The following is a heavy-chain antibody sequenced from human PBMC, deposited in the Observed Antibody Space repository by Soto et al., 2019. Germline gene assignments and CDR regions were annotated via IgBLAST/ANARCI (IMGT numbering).Heavy chain of an antibody. CDR1: GGSISSSNW. Sequence: SETLSLTCAVSGGSISSSNWWSWVRQPPGKGLEWIGEIYHSGSTNYNPSLKSRVTISVDTSKNQFSLKLSSVTAADTAVYYCARDRKLEAGQYYYYYMDVWGKGTTVTVSS. CDR2: IYHSGST. D-gene: IGHD1-1*01. CDR3: ARDRKLEAGQYYYYYMDV. J-gene: IGHJ6*03. V-gene: IGHV4-4*02.